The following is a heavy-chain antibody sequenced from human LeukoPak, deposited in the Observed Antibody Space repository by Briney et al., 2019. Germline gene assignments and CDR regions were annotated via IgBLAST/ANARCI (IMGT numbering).Heavy chain of an antibody. D-gene: IGHD3-10*01. J-gene: IGHJ4*02. CDR1: GFTFSSYW. CDR2: INWNGGST. Sequence: GGSLRLSCAASGFTFSSYWMHWVRHAPGKGLEWVSGINWNGGSTGYADSVKGRFTISRDNAKNSLYLQMNSLRAEDTALYYCARVDYYGSVYYFDYWGQGTLVTVSS. CDR3: ARVDYYGSVYYFDY. V-gene: IGHV3-20*04.